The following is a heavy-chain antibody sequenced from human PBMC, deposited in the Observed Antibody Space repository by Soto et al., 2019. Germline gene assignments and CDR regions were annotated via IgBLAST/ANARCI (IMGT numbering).Heavy chain of an antibody. CDR2: IKSSYNGGAA. CDR1: GFIFSDVW. J-gene: IGHJ4*02. CDR3: TTDARARGYSEGYDY. V-gene: IGHV3-15*07. D-gene: IGHD5-12*01. Sequence: GGSLRLSCAASGFIFSDVWMNWVRQAPGKGLELVGYIKSSYNGGAADYAAPVKGRFTISRDDSKNTLYLQMNSLKTEDTAVYYCTTDARARGYSEGYDYWGQGTLVTVSS.